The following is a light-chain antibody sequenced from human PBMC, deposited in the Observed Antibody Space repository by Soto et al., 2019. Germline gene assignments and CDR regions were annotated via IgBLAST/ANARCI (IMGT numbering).Light chain of an antibody. CDR3: LHYNDWPRWT. V-gene: IGKV3-15*01. Sequence: EIVMTQSPATLSVSPGERATLSCRASQSVSNNLAWYQQQPGQAPRLLIYGASTTASGIPARFSASGSGTEFTLTISSLQSEDFAVYYCLHYNDWPRWTFGQGTKVEVK. CDR1: QSVSNN. CDR2: GAS. J-gene: IGKJ1*01.